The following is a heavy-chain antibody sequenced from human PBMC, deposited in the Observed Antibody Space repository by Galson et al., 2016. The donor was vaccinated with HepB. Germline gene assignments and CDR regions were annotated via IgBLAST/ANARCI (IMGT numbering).Heavy chain of an antibody. J-gene: IGHJ4*02. CDR3: AKDQYRTYYNFWSGYFPLDY. CDR2: ISYDGSKE. CDR1: GFTFSSYG. Sequence: SLRLSCAASGFTFSSYGMHWVRQAPGKGLEWVAVISYDGSKENYGDSVTGRFTISRDNSKNTLYLQMNSLRAEDTAVYYCAKDQYRTYYNFWSGYFPLDYWGQGTLVTVSS. D-gene: IGHD3-3*01. V-gene: IGHV3-30*18.